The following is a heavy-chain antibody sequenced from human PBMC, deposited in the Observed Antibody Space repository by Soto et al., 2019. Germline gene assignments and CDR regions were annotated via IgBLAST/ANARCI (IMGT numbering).Heavy chain of an antibody. Sequence: QVQLVQSGAEVKKPGASVKVSCKASGYTFTSYGISWVRQAPGQGLEWMAWISAYNGNTNYAQKLQGRVTMTTDTSTSTDHRELRSLTSDDTDVYYCASGIAAAADFDYWGPGTLVTVSS. D-gene: IGHD6-13*01. V-gene: IGHV1-18*01. J-gene: IGHJ4*02. CDR3: ASGIAAAADFDY. CDR2: ISAYNGNT. CDR1: GYTFTSYG.